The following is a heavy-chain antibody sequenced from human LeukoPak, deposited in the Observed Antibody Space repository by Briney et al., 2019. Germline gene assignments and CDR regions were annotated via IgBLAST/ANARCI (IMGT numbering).Heavy chain of an antibody. CDR1: GFTVSSNY. D-gene: IGHD3-10*01. CDR3: ARGPGYYGSGTYAFVI. J-gene: IGHJ3*02. CDR2: IYSSGST. Sequence: GGSLRLSCAASGFTVSSNYMSWVRQAPGKGLEWVSVIYSSGSTYYADSVKGRFTISRDTSKNTLYLQMNSLRAEDTAVYYCARGPGYYGSGTYAFVIWGQGTMVTVSS. V-gene: IGHV3-66*02.